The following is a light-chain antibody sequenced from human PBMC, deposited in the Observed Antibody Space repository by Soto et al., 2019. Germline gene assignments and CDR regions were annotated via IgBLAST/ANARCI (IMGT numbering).Light chain of an antibody. V-gene: IGKV1-27*01. J-gene: IGKJ1*01. CDR1: QDISDY. CDR2: AAS. Sequence: DIQMTQSPSTLSGSVGDRVTITCRASQDISDYLAWYQQKPGQVPKILSSAASTLQSGVPSRFRGSASGTDFTLTITGLQPDDFETYYCQNYNAPPWTFGQGTKVDIK. CDR3: QNYNAPPWT.